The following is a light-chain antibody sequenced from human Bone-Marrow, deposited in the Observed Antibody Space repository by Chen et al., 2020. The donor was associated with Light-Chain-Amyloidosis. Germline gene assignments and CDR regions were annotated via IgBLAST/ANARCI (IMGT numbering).Light chain of an antibody. J-gene: IGKJ2*01. V-gene: IGKV2-30*02. CDR1: QSLVHSHGNIY. Sequence: DVVMTKSPLSLPVTLGQPAAIFCKSSQSLVHSHGNIYLNWLQQWPGQSPKRLIYKVSNRDSGIPDRFGGSGSDTDFTLRISRVEAEDVAIYCCMQGSHWLHTFGQGTKIEIK. CDR3: MQGSHWLHT. CDR2: KVS.